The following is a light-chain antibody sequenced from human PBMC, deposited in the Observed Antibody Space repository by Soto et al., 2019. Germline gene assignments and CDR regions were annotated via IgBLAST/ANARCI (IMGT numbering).Light chain of an antibody. J-gene: IGKJ5*01. CDR3: QQFKSYPPIT. Sequence: AIQLTQSPSSLSASVGDRVTITCRASQGISSALAWYQQRPGKAPKLLIYDASSLESGVPSRFSGSGSGTDFTLTISSLQPEDFATYYWQQFKSYPPITFGQGTRLEIK. CDR2: DAS. CDR1: QGISSA. V-gene: IGKV1-13*02.